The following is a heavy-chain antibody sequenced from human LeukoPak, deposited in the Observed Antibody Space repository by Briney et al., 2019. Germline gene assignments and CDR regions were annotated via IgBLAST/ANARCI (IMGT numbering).Heavy chain of an antibody. CDR1: GGSISSSSYY. Sequence: KSSETLSLTCTVSGGSISSSSYYWGWIRQPPGKGLEWIGSIYYSGSTYYNPSLKSRVTISVDTSKNQFSLKLSSVTAADTAVYYCARLSSGWLPDYWGQGTLVTVSS. V-gene: IGHV4-39*01. CDR3: ARLSSGWLPDY. CDR2: IYYSGST. J-gene: IGHJ4*02. D-gene: IGHD6-19*01.